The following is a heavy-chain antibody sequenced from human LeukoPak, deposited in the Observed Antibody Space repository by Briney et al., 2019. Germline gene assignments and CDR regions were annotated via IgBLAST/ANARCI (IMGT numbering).Heavy chain of an antibody. V-gene: IGHV3-7*01. CDR2: IKQDGSEK. D-gene: IGHD3-22*01. J-gene: IGHJ4*02. CDR3: AKDPTHFRVWDDYDNTRLNY. CDR1: GFTFSSYW. Sequence: GGSLRLSCAASGFTFSSYWMSWVRQAPGKGLEWVANIKQDGSEKYYADSVKGRFTISRDNSKNTVYLQMNSLRAEDTAVYYCAKDPTHFRVWDDYDNTRLNYWGQGTLVTVSS.